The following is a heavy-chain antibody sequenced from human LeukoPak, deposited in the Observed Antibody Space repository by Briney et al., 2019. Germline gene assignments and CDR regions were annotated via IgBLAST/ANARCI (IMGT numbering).Heavy chain of an antibody. Sequence: SVKVSCKASGGTFSNYAVSWVRQAPGQGLEWMGGIIPFIDTANYAQKLQGRVTITADESTSTAYMELSSLRSEDTAAYYCGRTRFSNIGVELRDYYYYYMDVWGKGTTVTVSS. D-gene: IGHD1-7*01. V-gene: IGHV1-69*13. J-gene: IGHJ6*03. CDR2: IIPFIDTA. CDR1: GGTFSNYA. CDR3: GRTRFSNIGVELRDYYYYYMDV.